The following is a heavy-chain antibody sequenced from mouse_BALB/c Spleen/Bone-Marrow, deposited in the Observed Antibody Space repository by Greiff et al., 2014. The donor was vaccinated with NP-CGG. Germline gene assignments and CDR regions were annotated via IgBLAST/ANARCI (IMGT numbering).Heavy chain of an antibody. Sequence: VQLQQSGPELVKPGASVKISCKASGYTFTDYNMHWVKQSHGRSLEWIGYIYPYNGGTGYNQKFKSKATLTVYNSSSTAYMELRSLTSEDSAVYYCARGWLLSWFAYWGQGTLVTVSA. CDR3: ARGWLLSWFAY. J-gene: IGHJ3*01. D-gene: IGHD2-3*01. CDR1: GYTFTDYN. V-gene: IGHV1S29*02. CDR2: IYPYNGGT.